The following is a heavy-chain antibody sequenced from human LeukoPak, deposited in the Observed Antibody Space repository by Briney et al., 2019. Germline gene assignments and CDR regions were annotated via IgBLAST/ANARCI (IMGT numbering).Heavy chain of an antibody. CDR1: GYTFTSYG. CDR3: ARARTRYYDILTGYPYYFDY. D-gene: IGHD3-9*01. J-gene: IGHJ4*02. CDR2: ISAYNGNT. Sequence: GASVKVSCKASGYTFTSYGISWVRQAPGQGLEWMGWISAYNGNTNYAQKLQGRVTMTTDTSTSTAYMELRSLRSEDTAVYYCARARTRYYDILTGYPYYFDYWGQGTLVTVSS. V-gene: IGHV1-18*01.